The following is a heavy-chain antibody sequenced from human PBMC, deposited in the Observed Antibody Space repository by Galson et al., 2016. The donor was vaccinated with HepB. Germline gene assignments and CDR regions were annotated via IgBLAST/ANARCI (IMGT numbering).Heavy chain of an antibody. CDR3: TARAAK. V-gene: IGHV3-72*01. D-gene: IGHD2-15*01. Sequence: SLRLSCAASGFTFSDHYMDWVRQAPGKGLEWVGRIGNKANSYITKYAASVKGRFTISRDDSENSLYLQMSSLTTEDTAVYYCTARAAKGGQGTLVTVSS. CDR2: IGNKANSYIT. CDR1: GFTFSDHY. J-gene: IGHJ4*02.